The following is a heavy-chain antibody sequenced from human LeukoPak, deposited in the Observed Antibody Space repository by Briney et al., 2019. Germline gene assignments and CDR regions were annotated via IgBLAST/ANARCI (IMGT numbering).Heavy chain of an antibody. D-gene: IGHD1-1*01. Sequence: PGGSLRLSCAASGFTFDDYAMHWVRQAPGKGLEWVSGISWNSGSIGYADSVKGRFTISRDNAKNSLYLQMNSLRAEATALYYCAKGGTRAARLSGLAYWGQGTLVTVSS. CDR2: ISWNSGSI. V-gene: IGHV3-9*01. J-gene: IGHJ4*02. CDR1: GFTFDDYA. CDR3: AKGGTRAARLSGLAY.